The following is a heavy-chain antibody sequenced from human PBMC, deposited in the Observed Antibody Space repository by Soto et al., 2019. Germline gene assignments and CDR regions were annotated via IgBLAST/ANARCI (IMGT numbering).Heavy chain of an antibody. V-gene: IGHV1-18*01. CDR3: ARWGPNWFDP. Sequence: ASVKVSCKASRYSFTSFGINWVGQAPGQGLEWMGRISAYNGNTKYAQKFQGRVTMTTDASTSTAYMELRNLRSDDTAVYYCARWGPNWFDPWGQGTLVTVS. CDR2: ISAYNGNT. D-gene: IGHD3-16*01. J-gene: IGHJ5*02. CDR1: RYSFTSFG.